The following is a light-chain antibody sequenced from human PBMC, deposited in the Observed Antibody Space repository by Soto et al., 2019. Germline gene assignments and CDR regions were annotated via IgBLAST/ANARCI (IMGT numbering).Light chain of an antibody. CDR2: YDE. V-gene: IGLV1-36*01. J-gene: IGLJ3*02. CDR1: SSNIGTNG. CDR3: AAWDDSLNGWV. Sequence: QSVLTQPPSASEAPRQRVTISCSGSSSNIGTNGVNWYQQLPGKAPKLLIYYDELLPSGVSDRFSGSKSGTSASMAISGLQSEDEADYKCAAWDDSLNGWVFGGGTQLTVL.